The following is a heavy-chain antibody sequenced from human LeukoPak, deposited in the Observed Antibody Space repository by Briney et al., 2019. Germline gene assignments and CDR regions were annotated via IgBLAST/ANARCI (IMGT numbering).Heavy chain of an antibody. D-gene: IGHD3-10*01. CDR1: GLTLSNSA. J-gene: IGHJ4*02. CDR2: IKSRGDGETR. CDR3: TTDLGITLIRGVIVS. Sequence: PGVSLRLSCAASGLTLSNSAMGWVRQAPGKGLEWVGRIKSRGDGETRDDGASVKGRFFMSRDDSRATLDLQMNHLEAEDTAVYYCTTDLGITLIRGVIVSWGQGALVTVTS. V-gene: IGHV3-15*01.